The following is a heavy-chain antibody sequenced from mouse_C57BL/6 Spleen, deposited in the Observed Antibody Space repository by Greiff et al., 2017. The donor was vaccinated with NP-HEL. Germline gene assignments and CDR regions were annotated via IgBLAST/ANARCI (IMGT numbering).Heavy chain of an antibody. J-gene: IGHJ1*03. CDR1: GYTFTSYW. CDR3: AFYGSSYERYFEV. Sequence: QVQLQQSGAELAKPGASVKLSCKASGYTFTSYWMHWVKQRPGQGLEWIGYINPSSGYTKYNQKFKDKATLTADKSSSTAYMQLSSLTYEDSAVYYCAFYGSSYERYFEVWGTGTTVTVSS. CDR2: INPSSGYT. V-gene: IGHV1-7*01. D-gene: IGHD1-1*01.